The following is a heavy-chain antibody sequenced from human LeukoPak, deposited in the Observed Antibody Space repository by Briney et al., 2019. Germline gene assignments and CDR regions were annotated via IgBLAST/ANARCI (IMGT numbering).Heavy chain of an antibody. V-gene: IGHV1-18*01. CDR3: ARDDYYGSGSYPPEYYGMDV. Sequence: ASVKVSCKASGYTFTNYGISWVRQAPGQGLEWMGWISAYNGNTNYAQKLQGRVTMTTDTSTSTAYMELRSLRSDDTAVYYCARDDYYGSGSYPPEYYGMDVWGQGTTVTVSS. CDR1: GYTFTNYG. CDR2: ISAYNGNT. D-gene: IGHD3-10*01. J-gene: IGHJ6*02.